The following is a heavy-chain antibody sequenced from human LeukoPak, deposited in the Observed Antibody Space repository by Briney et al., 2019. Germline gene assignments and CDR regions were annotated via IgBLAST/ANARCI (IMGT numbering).Heavy chain of an antibody. CDR1: GFSFSSYA. J-gene: IGHJ4*02. Sequence: GGSLRLSCAASGFSFSSYAMNWVRQAPGKGLEWVSTISGSGANTYYADSVRGRFFISRDNSNSRLALHMSNLRVEDTAVYYCERDPSEYEWQRGWYRDFWGQGSQVTVSS. V-gene: IGHV3-23*01. CDR2: ISGSGANT. CDR3: ERDPSEYEWQRGWYRDF. D-gene: IGHD6-19*01.